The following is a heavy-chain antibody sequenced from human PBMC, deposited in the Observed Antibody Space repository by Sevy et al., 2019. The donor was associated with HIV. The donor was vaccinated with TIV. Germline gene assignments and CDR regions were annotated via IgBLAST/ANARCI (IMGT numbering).Heavy chain of an antibody. D-gene: IGHD3-16*01. V-gene: IGHV4-4*02. J-gene: IGHJ5*02. CDR1: GGSIRSVNW. CDR2: IYHSGSS. Sequence: SETLSLTCTVSGGSIRSVNWWXXVRQPPGKGLEWIGEIYHSGSSNYNPSLKSRVTISVDNSKNQFSLKLSSVTAADTAVYYCARGGETPRGFDPWGQGTLVTVSS. CDR3: ARGGETPRGFDP.